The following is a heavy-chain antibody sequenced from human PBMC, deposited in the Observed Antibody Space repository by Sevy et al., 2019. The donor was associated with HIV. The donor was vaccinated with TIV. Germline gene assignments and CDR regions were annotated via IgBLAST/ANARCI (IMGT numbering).Heavy chain of an antibody. CDR2: MNPDSGRR. CDR1: GYTLSSYD. D-gene: IGHD6-13*01. V-gene: IGHV1-8*01. Sequence: ASVKVSCKASGYTLSSYDINWVRQATGQGLEWMGWMNPDSGRRGYAPKFQGRVTMTTNTSIGTAYMELRSLRSEDSAVYYCARAALDSSTFFYYYGMDVWGQGTTVTVSS. CDR3: ARAALDSSTFFYYYGMDV. J-gene: IGHJ6*02.